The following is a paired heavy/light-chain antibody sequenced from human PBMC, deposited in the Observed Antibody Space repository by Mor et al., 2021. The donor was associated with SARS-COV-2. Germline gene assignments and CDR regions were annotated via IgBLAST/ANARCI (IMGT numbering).Heavy chain of an antibody. CDR3: AASGVQVPYGMDV. V-gene: IGHV5-10-1*03. CDR1: GYRFTNYW. Sequence: EVQLVQSGAEVKKPGESLRISCKGSGYRFTNYWISWVRQMPGKGLEWMGRIDPSDSYTNYSPSFQGHVTISADNSISTAYLQWSSLKASDTAMYYCAASGVQVPYGMDVWGQGTTVIVSS. CDR2: IDPSDSYT. D-gene: IGHD3-10*01. J-gene: IGHJ6*02.
Light chain of an antibody. CDR2: GPS. V-gene: IGKV3-15*01. CDR3: QQNNNWPLT. CDR1: QGVGSN. J-gene: IGKJ4*01. Sequence: EIVMTQSPATLSVSPGERVTLSCRASQGVGSNLAWYQQKPGQAPRLLIYGPSTRAPGVPARFGASGSGTEFTLTISSLLSDDFAVYYCQQNNNWPLTFGGGTKVEI.